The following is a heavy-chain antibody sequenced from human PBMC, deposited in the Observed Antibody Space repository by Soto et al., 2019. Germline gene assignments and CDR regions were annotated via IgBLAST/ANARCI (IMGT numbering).Heavy chain of an antibody. J-gene: IGHJ4*02. D-gene: IGHD2-2*01. CDR2: VKSKIDGGTT. CDR3: TTEFYPFGVDIEYHDD. Sequence: PGGSLRLSCAASGFSFKNAWMTWVRQAPGKGLEWVGRVKSKIDGGTTDYAAPVKGRFTISRDDSKNTLYLQMNSLKTEDTAVYYCTTEFYPFGVDIEYHDDWGQGTPVTVSS. V-gene: IGHV3-15*01. CDR1: GFSFKNAW.